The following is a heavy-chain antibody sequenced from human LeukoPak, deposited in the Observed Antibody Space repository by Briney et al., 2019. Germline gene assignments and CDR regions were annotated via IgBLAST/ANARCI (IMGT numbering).Heavy chain of an antibody. CDR1: GFTFSSYA. Sequence: SGGSLRLSCAASGFTFSSYAMSWVRQAPGKGLEWVSVISGSGGSTYYADSVKGRFTISRDNSKNTLYLQMNSLRAEDTAVYYCATRYCSSTSCYTQADYWGQGTLVTVSS. CDR2: ISGSGGST. J-gene: IGHJ4*02. CDR3: ATRYCSSTSCYTQADY. V-gene: IGHV3-23*01. D-gene: IGHD2-2*02.